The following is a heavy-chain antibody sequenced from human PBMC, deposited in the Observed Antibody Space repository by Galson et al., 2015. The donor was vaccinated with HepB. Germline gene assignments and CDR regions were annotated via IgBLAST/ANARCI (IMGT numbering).Heavy chain of an antibody. CDR2: INPYSGST. D-gene: IGHD2-15*01. CDR3: ARSQGGSYAFDV. CDR1: GYTFTSYG. Sequence: SVKVSCKASGYTFTSYGFRWVRQAPGQGFEWMGMINPYSGSTKYAQKFQGRVTVTTDTSTTTAYMELRSLTSDDTAVYYCARSQGGSYAFDVWGQGTMVTVSS. V-gene: IGHV1-18*01. J-gene: IGHJ3*01.